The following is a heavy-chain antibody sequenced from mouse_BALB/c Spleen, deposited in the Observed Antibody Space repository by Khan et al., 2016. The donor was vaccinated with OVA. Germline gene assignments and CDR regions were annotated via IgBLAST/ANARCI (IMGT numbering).Heavy chain of an antibody. Sequence: VQLKASGAELVRSGASVQLSCTASGFNIKDYYIHWMQQRPKQGLEWIGCISPENGDTECAPEFHCQATMTADPSSSTAFLVLSSLTSEDTAGYYCNAAKVARGCAAWGQGTLVTVSA. CDR1: GFNIKDYY. CDR2: ISPENGDT. J-gene: IGHJ3*01. V-gene: IGHV14-4*02. D-gene: IGHD1-1*02. CDR3: NAAKVARGCAA.